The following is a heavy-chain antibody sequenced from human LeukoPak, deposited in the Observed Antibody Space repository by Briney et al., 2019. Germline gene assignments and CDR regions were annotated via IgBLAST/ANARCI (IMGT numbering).Heavy chain of an antibody. D-gene: IGHD3-22*01. Sequence: ASVKVSCKASGYTFTSYYMHWVRQAPGQGLEWMGIINPRGGSTSYAQKFQGRVTMTRDTSTSTVYMELSSLRSEDTAVYYCARELYYYDSSGYYHRAFDIWGQGTMVTVSS. CDR3: ARELYYYDSSGYYHRAFDI. CDR1: GYTFTSYY. V-gene: IGHV1-46*01. J-gene: IGHJ3*02. CDR2: INPRGGST.